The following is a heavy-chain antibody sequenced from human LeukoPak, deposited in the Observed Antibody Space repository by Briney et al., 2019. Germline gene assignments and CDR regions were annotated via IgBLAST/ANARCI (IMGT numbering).Heavy chain of an antibody. V-gene: IGHV3-30*04. D-gene: IGHD5-18*01. CDR1: GFTFSSYV. CDR3: ARDVRQGYSYGFHY. J-gene: IGHJ4*02. Sequence: PGGSLRLSCAASGFTFSSYVMHWVRQAPGKGLEGVALISYDDGSNKYYADSVKGRFTISRDNSKNTLYLQMNSLRTEDTAVYYCARDVRQGYSYGFHYWGQGTLVTVSS. CDR2: ISYDDGSNK.